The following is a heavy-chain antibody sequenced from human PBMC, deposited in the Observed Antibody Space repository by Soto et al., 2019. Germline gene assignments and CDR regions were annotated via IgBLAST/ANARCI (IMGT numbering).Heavy chain of an antibody. CDR1: GFTFSSYA. CDR3: ARGGEGILWFGDQNWYFDL. D-gene: IGHD3-10*01. CDR2: ISYDGSNK. Sequence: PGGSLRLSCAASGFTFSSYAMHWVRQAPGKGLEWVAVISYDGSNKYYADSVKGRFTISRDNSKNTLYLQMNSLRAEDTAVYYCARGGEGILWFGDQNWYFDLWGRGTLVTVSS. J-gene: IGHJ2*01. V-gene: IGHV3-30-3*01.